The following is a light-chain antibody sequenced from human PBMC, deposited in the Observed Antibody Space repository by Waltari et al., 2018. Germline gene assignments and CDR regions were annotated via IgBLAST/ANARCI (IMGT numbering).Light chain of an antibody. CDR2: KAS. J-gene: IGKJ1*01. Sequence: DIQMTQSPSTPSASVGDRVTITCRASQSISSWLAWYQQMPGKAPKLLIYKASTLETGVPSRFSGSGSGTEFTLTISSLQPDDFATYYYLQYNSYPWTFGQGTKVEIK. V-gene: IGKV1-5*03. CDR1: QSISSW. CDR3: LQYNSYPWT.